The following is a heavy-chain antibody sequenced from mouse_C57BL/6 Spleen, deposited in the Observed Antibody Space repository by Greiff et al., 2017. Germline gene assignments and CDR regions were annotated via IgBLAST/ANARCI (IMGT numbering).Heavy chain of an antibody. J-gene: IGHJ4*01. CDR3: AVLFITTVVAPMDY. D-gene: IGHD1-1*01. V-gene: IGHV1-59*01. CDR2: IDPSDSYT. CDR1: GYTFTSYW. Sequence: VQLQQPGAELVRPGTSVKLSCKASGYTFTSYWMHWVKQRPGPGLAWIGVIDPSDSYTNYNQKFKGKATLTVDTSSSTAYMQLSSLTSEDSAVYYCAVLFITTVVAPMDYWGQGTSVTVSS.